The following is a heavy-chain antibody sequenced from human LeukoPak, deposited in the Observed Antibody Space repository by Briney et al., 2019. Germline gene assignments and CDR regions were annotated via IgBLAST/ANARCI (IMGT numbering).Heavy chain of an antibody. V-gene: IGHV4-39*07. CDR1: GGSISSSSYY. D-gene: IGHD3-3*01. CDR3: ARDLRRDPTYYDFWSGYQ. J-gene: IGHJ4*02. Sequence: PSETLSLTCTVSGGSISSSSYYWGWIRQPPGKGLEWIGSIYYSGSTYYNPSLKSRVTISVDTSKNQFSLKLSSVTAADTAVYYCARDLRRDPTYYDFWSGYQGGQGTLVTVSS. CDR2: IYYSGST.